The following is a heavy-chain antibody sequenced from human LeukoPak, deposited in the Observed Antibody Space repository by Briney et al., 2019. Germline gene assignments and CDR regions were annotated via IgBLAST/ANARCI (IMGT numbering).Heavy chain of an antibody. V-gene: IGHV3-53*05. J-gene: IGHJ4*02. CDR2: IYSGGST. CDR3: AKDSSGSYYRDFDY. D-gene: IGHD1-26*01. Sequence: GGSLRLSCAASGFTVSSNYMSWVRQAPGKGLEWVSVIYSGGSTYYADSVKGRFPISRDNAKTSLYLQMNSLKAEDPAFYYCAKDSSGSYYRDFDYWGQGTLVTVSS. CDR1: GFTVSSNY.